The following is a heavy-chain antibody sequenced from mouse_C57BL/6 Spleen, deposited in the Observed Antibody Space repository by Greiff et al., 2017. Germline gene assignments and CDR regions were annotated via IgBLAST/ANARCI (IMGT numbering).Heavy chain of an antibody. CDR3: AREESWFAY. V-gene: IGHV3-6*01. J-gene: IGHJ3*01. CDR2: ISYDGSN. Sequence: EVHLVESGPGLVKPSQSLSLTCSVTGYSITSGYYWNWIRQFPGNKLEWMGYISYDGSNNYNPSLKNLISITRDTSKNQFFLKLNSVTTEDTATYYCAREESWFAYWGQGTLVTVSA. CDR1: GYSITSGYY.